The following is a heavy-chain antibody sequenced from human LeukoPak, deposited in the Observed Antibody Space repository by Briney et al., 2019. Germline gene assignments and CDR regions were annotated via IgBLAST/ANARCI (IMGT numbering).Heavy chain of an antibody. CDR3: ARLLSIAAVGFDY. J-gene: IGHJ4*02. CDR1: GFTFSSYS. CDR2: ISSSSSYI. V-gene: IGHV3-21*01. D-gene: IGHD6-13*01. Sequence: KPGGSLRLSSAASGFTFSSYSMNWVRQAPGKGLEWVSSISSSSSYIYYADSVKGRFTISRDNAKNSLYLQMNSLRAEDTAVYYCARLLSIAAVGFDYWGQGTLVTVSS.